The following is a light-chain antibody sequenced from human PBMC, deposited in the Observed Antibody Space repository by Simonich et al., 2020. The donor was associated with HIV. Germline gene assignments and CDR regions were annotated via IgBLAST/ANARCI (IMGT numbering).Light chain of an antibody. Sequence: NFMLTQPHSVSESPGKTVTISCTRSSSSIASKYVQWYQQRPGSSPTTVIYEDNQRPSGVPDRFSGSIDRSSNSASLSISGLKTEDEADYYCQSYDSSSVVFGGGTKLTVL. J-gene: IGLJ2*01. CDR1: SSSIASKY. CDR2: EDN. V-gene: IGLV6-57*01. CDR3: QSYDSSSVV.